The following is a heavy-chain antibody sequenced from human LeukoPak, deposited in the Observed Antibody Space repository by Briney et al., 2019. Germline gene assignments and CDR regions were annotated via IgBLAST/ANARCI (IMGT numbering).Heavy chain of an antibody. CDR2: ISAYDGNT. J-gene: IGHJ4*02. CDR3: ARHGEYSYGRPYYFDY. Sequence: RWASVKVSCKASGYTFTSYGISWVRQAPGQGLEWMGWISAYDGNTNYAQKLQGRVTMTTDTSTSTAYMELRSLRSDDTAVYYCARHGEYSYGRPYYFDYWGQGTLVTVSS. V-gene: IGHV1-18*01. CDR1: GYTFTSYG. D-gene: IGHD5-18*01.